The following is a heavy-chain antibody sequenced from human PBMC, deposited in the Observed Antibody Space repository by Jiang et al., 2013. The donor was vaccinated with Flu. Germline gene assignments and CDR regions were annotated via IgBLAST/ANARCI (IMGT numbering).Heavy chain of an antibody. CDR1: GFTFSDYA. V-gene: IGHV3-23*01. J-gene: IGHJ4*02. CDR2: ISASGGST. CDR3: AKGFPSFRNTQDYFDY. Sequence: VQLLESGGGLVQPGGSLRLSCAASGFTFSDYAMSWVRQAPGKGLEWVSGISASGGSTYYADSVKGRFTISRDSSTNTLSLQMHSLRAEDTALYYCAKGFPSFRNTQDYFDYWGQG. D-gene: IGHD3-16*01.